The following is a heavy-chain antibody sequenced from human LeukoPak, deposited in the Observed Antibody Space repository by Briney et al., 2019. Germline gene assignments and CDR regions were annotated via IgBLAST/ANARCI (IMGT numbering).Heavy chain of an antibody. CDR2: MNPNSGNT. CDR1: GYTFTSYD. Sequence: ASVKVSCKASGYTFTSYDINWVRQATGQGLEWMGWMNPNSGNTGYAQKFQGRVTMTRNTSISTAYMELSNLRSEDTAVYYCARGGSVVVTAGYYYYYYGMDVWGQGTTVTVSS. V-gene: IGHV1-8*01. CDR3: ARGGSVVVTAGYYYYYYGMDV. D-gene: IGHD2-21*02. J-gene: IGHJ6*02.